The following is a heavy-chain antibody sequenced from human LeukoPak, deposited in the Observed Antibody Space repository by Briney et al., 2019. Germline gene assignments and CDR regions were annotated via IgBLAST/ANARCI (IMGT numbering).Heavy chain of an antibody. V-gene: IGHV3-48*01. CDR1: GFTFSSYS. CDR3: ARDVYFDY. CDR2: ISSSSSTI. J-gene: IGHJ4*02. Sequence: GGSLRLSCAASGFTFSSYSMNWVRQAPGRGLEWVSYISSSSSTIYYADSVKGRFTISRDNAKNSLYLQMNSLRAEDTAVFYCARDVYFDYWGQGTLVTVSS.